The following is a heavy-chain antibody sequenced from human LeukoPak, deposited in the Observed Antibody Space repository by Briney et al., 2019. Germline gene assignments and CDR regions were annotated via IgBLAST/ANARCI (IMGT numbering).Heavy chain of an antibody. D-gene: IGHD6-13*01. J-gene: IGHJ5*02. CDR2: ISSSSSYI. Sequence: GGSLRLSCAASGFTFSNYAMGWVRQAPGKGLEWVSSISSSSSYIYYADSVKGRFNISRDNAKNSLYLQMNSLRAEDTAVYYCARDRPWGGSSSWYRVDVGFDRWGQVILVTVSS. CDR3: ARDRPWGGSSSWYRVDVGFDR. V-gene: IGHV3-21*01. CDR1: GFTFSNYA.